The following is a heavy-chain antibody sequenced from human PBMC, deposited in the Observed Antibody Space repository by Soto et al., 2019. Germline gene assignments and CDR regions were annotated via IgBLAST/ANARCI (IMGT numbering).Heavy chain of an antibody. CDR1: GYSFIKYW. CDR2: MYPGDSDI. J-gene: IGHJ4*02. V-gene: IGHV5-51*01. D-gene: IGHD1-26*01. Sequence: GESLKISCKASGYSFIKYWIGWVRQMPGKGLGWMGIMYPGDSDIRYSPSFQGQVTISADKSISTAYLQWSSLRASDTAMYYCARPKESGTYSSFEYWGQGTLVTVSS. CDR3: ARPKESGTYSSFEY.